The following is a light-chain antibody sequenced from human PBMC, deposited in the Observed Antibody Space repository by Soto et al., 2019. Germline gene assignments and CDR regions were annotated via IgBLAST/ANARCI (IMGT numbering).Light chain of an antibody. CDR2: RND. CDR1: NSNIGNNA. CDR3: AACDDTLNGQV. V-gene: IGLV1-36*01. J-gene: IGLJ3*02. Sequence: QSALTQPPSVSAAPRQRVTISCSGSNSNIGNNAVNWYQQIPGKAPKVLIYRNDVVLSGVSDRFSGSKSGTSASLAISGLQSEDEAHYYCAACDDTLNGQVFGGGTQLTVL.